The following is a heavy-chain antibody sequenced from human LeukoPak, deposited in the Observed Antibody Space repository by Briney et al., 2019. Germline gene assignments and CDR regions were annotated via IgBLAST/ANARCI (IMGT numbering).Heavy chain of an antibody. CDR3: ARGFRAYSNYDGDYYYYMDV. CDR2: MNPNSGNT. Sequence: ASVKVSCKASGYTFNSYDINWVRQATGQGLEWMGWMNPNSGNTGYAQKFQGRVTMTRNTSRSTAYMELSSLRSEDTAVYYCARGFRAYSNYDGDYYYYMDVWGKGTTVTVSS. CDR1: GYTFNSYD. V-gene: IGHV1-8*01. J-gene: IGHJ6*03. D-gene: IGHD4-11*01.